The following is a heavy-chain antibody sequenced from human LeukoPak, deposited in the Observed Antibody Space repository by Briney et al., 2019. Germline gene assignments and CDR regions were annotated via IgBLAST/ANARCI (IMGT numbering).Heavy chain of an antibody. D-gene: IGHD1-14*01. V-gene: IGHV3-7*01. Sequence: PGGSLRLSCAASGFTFSGHWMSWVRQAPGKGLEWVANINQGGSDKYNVDSVKGRFTISRDNANNLLYLQMNSLRGEDTAVYYCTRDRSRAEDDWGQGTLVTVFS. J-gene: IGHJ4*02. CDR1: GFTFSGHW. CDR2: INQGGSDK. CDR3: TRDRSRAEDD.